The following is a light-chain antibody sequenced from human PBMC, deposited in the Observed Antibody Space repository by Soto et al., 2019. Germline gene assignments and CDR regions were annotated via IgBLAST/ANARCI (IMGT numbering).Light chain of an antibody. Sequence: EKVMTQSPATLSVSPGERATLSCRASQSVRSNLAWYQQKPGQPPRLLIYDASTRATGIPSRFSGSGSGTEFTHTISSVKCEDVAVYYCQQYDNWPRPFGQGTKVDIK. J-gene: IGKJ1*01. V-gene: IGKV3-15*01. CDR2: DAS. CDR1: QSVRSN. CDR3: QQYDNWPRP.